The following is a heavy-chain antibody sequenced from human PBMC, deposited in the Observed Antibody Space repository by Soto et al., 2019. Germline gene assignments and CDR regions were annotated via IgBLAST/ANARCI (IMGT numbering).Heavy chain of an antibody. Sequence: EVQLVESGGGLVQPGGSLRLSCADSGFSFSSYWMHWLRQGPEKGLVWVSRINTHGSSTNYADSVKGRFTISRDNAKSTLYLQMNSLRAEDTAVYYCARSPGGYYTGWGQGTVVTVSS. CDR1: GFSFSSYW. CDR2: INTHGSST. D-gene: IGHD2-8*02. V-gene: IGHV3-74*01. J-gene: IGHJ3*01. CDR3: ARSPGGYYTG.